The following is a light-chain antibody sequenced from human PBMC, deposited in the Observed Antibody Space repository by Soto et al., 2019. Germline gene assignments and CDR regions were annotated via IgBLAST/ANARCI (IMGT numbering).Light chain of an antibody. CDR1: SANIGSNY. Sequence: QSVLTQSPSASGTPGQRVTISCSGGSANIGSNYIYWYQHRPGRAPKLLIHRNDQRPSGVPDRFSGSKSGTSASLAISGLRSEDEAEYYCATWHDSLGGLFGGGTKLTVL. CDR2: RND. J-gene: IGLJ3*02. V-gene: IGLV1-47*01. CDR3: ATWHDSLGGL.